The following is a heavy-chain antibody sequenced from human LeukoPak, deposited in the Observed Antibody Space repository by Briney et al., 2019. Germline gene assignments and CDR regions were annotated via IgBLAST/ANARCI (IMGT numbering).Heavy chain of an antibody. D-gene: IGHD3-3*01. Sequence: GASVTVSCKASGYTFTGYYMHWVRQAPGQGLEWMGWINPNSGGTNYAQKSQGRVTMTRDTSISTAYMELSRLRSDDTAVYYCARVSQGGTIFGVVNWFDPWGQGTLVTVSS. CDR3: ARVSQGGTIFGVVNWFDP. J-gene: IGHJ5*02. CDR1: GYTFTGYY. CDR2: INPNSGGT. V-gene: IGHV1-2*02.